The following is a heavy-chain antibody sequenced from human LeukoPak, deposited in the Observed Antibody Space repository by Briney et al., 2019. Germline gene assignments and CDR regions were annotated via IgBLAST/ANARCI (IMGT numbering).Heavy chain of an antibody. V-gene: IGHV4-4*02. CDR2: IYHSGST. Sequence: SGTLSLTCAVSGRSISSSNWWSWIRQPPGKGLEWIGEIYHSGSTNYNPSLKSRVTISVDKSKNQFSLKLSSVTAADTAVYYCARGASPGYYDSSGYFLRSWGQGTLVTVSS. J-gene: IGHJ5*02. CDR3: ARGASPGYYDSSGYFLRS. D-gene: IGHD3-22*01. CDR1: GRSISSSNW.